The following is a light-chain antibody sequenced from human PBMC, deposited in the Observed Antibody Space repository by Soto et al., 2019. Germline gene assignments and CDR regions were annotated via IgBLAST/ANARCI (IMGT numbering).Light chain of an antibody. Sequence: QSALTQPASLSGSPGQSITISCTGTSSDVGGYNYVSWYQQHPGKAPKLMIYEVSNRPSGVSNRFSGSKSGNTASLTISGVQAEDEADYYCSSYTGSSTLAVFGGGTKVTVL. CDR1: SSDVGGYNY. J-gene: IGLJ2*01. CDR3: SSYTGSSTLAV. CDR2: EVS. V-gene: IGLV2-14*01.